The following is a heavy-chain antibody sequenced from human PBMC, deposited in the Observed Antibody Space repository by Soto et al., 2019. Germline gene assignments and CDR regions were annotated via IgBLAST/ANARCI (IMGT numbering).Heavy chain of an antibody. Sequence: QVQLVQSGAEVRKPGASVKVSCKASGYTFTTYGITWVRQAPGQGLEWMGWISGYDGHTKYAQKFQGRVIMTTDTSTSTVYMDLRSLRSDDTAVYYCAREGEMPYYYYGLDVWGQATTVTVSS. J-gene: IGHJ6*02. CDR3: AREGEMPYYYYGLDV. D-gene: IGHD3-16*01. V-gene: IGHV1-18*01. CDR2: ISGYDGHT. CDR1: GYTFTTYG.